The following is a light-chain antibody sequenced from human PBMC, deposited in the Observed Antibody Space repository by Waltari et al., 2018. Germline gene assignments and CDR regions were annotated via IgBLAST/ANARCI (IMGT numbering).Light chain of an antibody. CDR3: VLYMGRGISV. V-gene: IGLV8-61*01. CDR1: SDSVSTSYY. Sequence: QTVVTQEPSFSVSPGGTVTVTCGLRSDSVSTSYYPSWYQQTPGQAPRTLIYNTNSRSSGVPDRFSGSIVGNKAALTITGAQADDEADYYCVLYMGRGISVFGGGTKLTVL. J-gene: IGLJ3*02. CDR2: NTN.